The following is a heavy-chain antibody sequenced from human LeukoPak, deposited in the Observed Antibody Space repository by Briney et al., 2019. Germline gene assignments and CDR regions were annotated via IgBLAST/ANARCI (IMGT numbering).Heavy chain of an antibody. V-gene: IGHV7-4-1*02. Sequence: ASVTVSFKASGYTFTIYAMNWVRQAPGQGLEWVGWINTNTGNPTYAQGFTVRFVFSLDTSVRTEYLQISSLKAEDTAVYYCARVDSSGYYPDYWGQGTLVTVSS. CDR1: GYTFTIYA. J-gene: IGHJ4*02. D-gene: IGHD3-22*01. CDR2: INTNTGNP. CDR3: ARVDSSGYYPDY.